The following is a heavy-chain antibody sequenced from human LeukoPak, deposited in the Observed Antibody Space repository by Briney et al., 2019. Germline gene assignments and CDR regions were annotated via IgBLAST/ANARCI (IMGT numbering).Heavy chain of an antibody. D-gene: IGHD2-15*01. J-gene: IGHJ4*02. CDR3: ARWFCSGGSCRGAVDY. CDR2: VYYTGST. CDR1: AGSISGYY. Sequence: SETLSLTCTVSAGSISGYYWTWIRQPPGKGLEWIGYVYYTGSTNYNPSLKSRVAISLDTPKNQFSLKLNSVTAADTAVYYCARWFCSGGSCRGAVDYWGQGTLVTVSS. V-gene: IGHV4-59*01.